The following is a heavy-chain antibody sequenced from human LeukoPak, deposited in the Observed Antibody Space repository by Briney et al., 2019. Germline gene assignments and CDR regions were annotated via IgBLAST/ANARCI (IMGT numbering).Heavy chain of an antibody. CDR3: ARAPYSSSWYQDAFDT. J-gene: IGHJ3*02. CDR2: IIPIFGTA. V-gene: IGHV1-69*13. CDR1: GGTFSSYA. D-gene: IGHD6-13*01. Sequence: ASVKVSCKASGGTFSSYAISWVRQAPGQGLEWMGGIIPIFGTANYAQKFQGRVTITADESTSTAYMELSSLRSVDTAVYYCARAPYSSSWYQDAFDTWGQGTMVTVSS.